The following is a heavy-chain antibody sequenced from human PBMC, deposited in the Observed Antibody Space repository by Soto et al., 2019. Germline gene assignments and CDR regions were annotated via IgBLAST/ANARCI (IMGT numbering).Heavy chain of an antibody. CDR2: ISSSSSYI. D-gene: IGHD6-13*01. CDR3: AGGRREDSSSWYPSNY. CDR1: GFTFSSYS. J-gene: IGHJ4*02. V-gene: IGHV3-21*01. Sequence: EVQLVESGGGLVKPGGSLRLSCAASGFTFSSYSMNWVRQAPGKGLEWVSSISSSSSYIYYADSVKGRFTISRDNAPNSLYLQMTGLRAEDTAVYYCAGGRREDSSSWYPSNYWGQGTLVTVSS.